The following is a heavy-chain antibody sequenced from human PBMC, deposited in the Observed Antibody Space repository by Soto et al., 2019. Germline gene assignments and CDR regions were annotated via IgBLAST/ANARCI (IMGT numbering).Heavy chain of an antibody. CDR2: IITIFGTA. J-gene: IGHJ4*02. Sequence: QVQLVQSGAEVKKPGSSVKVSCKASGGTFSSYAISWVRQAPGQGLEWMGGIITIFGTANYAQKFQGRVTITADKSTSTAYMERSSLRSEDTAVYYCAREGGALWFGESKLFDYWGQGTLVTVSS. CDR3: AREGGALWFGESKLFDY. CDR1: GGTFSSYA. V-gene: IGHV1-69*06. D-gene: IGHD3-10*01.